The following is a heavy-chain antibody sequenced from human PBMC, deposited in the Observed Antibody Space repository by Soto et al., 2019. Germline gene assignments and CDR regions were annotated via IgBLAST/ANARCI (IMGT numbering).Heavy chain of an antibody. CDR3: AGGGVRGVITRTRDYYGMDV. CDR1: GYSFTSYW. Sequence: PGESLKISCKGSGYSFTSYWIDWVRQMPGKGLELMGIIYPGDSDTRYSPSFQGQVTISADKSISTAYLQWSSLKASDTAMYYCAGGGVRGVITRTRDYYGMDVWGQGTTVTVSS. D-gene: IGHD3-10*01. CDR2: IYPGDSDT. J-gene: IGHJ6*02. V-gene: IGHV5-51*01.